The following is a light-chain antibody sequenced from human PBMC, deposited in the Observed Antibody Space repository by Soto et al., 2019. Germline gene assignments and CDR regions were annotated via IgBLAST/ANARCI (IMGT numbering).Light chain of an antibody. CDR2: DAS. CDR1: QSVSSY. CDR3: QQRSNWPRLT. V-gene: IGKV3-11*01. Sequence: EIVLTQSPATLSLSPGERATLSCRASQSVSSYLAWYQQKPGQAPRLLIYDASNSATGIPARFSGSGSGTDFNLTISSLEPEDFAVYYCQQRSNWPRLTFGGGTKVEIK. J-gene: IGKJ4*01.